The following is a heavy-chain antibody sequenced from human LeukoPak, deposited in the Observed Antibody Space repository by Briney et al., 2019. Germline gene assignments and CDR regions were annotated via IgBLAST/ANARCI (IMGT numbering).Heavy chain of an antibody. J-gene: IGHJ3*01. Sequence: GGSLRLSCAASGFTFTDYAMNWVRQAPGKGLEWVSRISGSGDNTYHTDSVKGRFTISRDNSKNTVLLQMNSLRADDTAVYYCARDRTVAYDDYGWPFDVWGHGTMVAVSS. V-gene: IGHV3-23*01. CDR3: ARDRTVAYDDYGWPFDV. CDR2: ISGSGDNT. CDR1: GFTFTDYA. D-gene: IGHD4-17*01.